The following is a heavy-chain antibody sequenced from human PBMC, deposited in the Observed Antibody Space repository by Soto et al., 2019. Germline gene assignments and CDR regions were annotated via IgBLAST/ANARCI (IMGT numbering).Heavy chain of an antibody. Sequence: PSETLSLTCAVYGGSFSGYYWTWIRQPPGTGLEWIGEINHSGSTNYNPSLKSRITITVDTSKNQFSLKLTSLTSADTALYYCARDKITGLFDYWGQGTLVTVSS. V-gene: IGHV4-34*01. J-gene: IGHJ4*02. CDR1: GGSFSGYY. CDR2: INHSGST. CDR3: ARDKITGLFDY. D-gene: IGHD2-8*02.